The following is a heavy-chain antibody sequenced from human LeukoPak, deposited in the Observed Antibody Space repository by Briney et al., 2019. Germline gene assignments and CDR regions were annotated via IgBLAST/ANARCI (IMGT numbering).Heavy chain of an antibody. CDR1: GGSISSGTYY. V-gene: IGHV4-61*02. Sequence: PSETLSLTCTVSGGSISSGTYYWSWIRQPAGKGLEWIGRFYTSGSTNYNPSLKSRVTISVDTSKNQFSLKLNSATAADTAIYYCARALFSGSWFDPWGHGTLVTVSS. CDR3: ARALFSGSWFDP. D-gene: IGHD5-12*01. CDR2: FYTSGST. J-gene: IGHJ5*02.